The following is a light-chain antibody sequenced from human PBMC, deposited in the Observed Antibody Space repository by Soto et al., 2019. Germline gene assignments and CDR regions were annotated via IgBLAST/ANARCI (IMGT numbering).Light chain of an antibody. Sequence: QSALTQPASVSGSPGQSITISCTGTSSDVGSYNLVSWYQQHPGKAPKLMIYEGSKRPSGVSNRFSGSKSGNTASLTISGLKAEDEADYYCCSYAGSSTLVFGGGTKLTGL. CDR2: EGS. V-gene: IGLV2-23*01. CDR3: CSYAGSSTLV. CDR1: SSDVGSYNL. J-gene: IGLJ2*01.